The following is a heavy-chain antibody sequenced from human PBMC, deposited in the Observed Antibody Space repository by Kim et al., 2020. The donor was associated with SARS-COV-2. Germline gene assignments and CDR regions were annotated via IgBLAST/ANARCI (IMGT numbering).Heavy chain of an antibody. CDR1: GGSISSYY. Sequence: SETLSLTCTVSGGSISSYYWSWIRQPPGKGLEWIGYIYYSGSTNYNPSLKSRVTISVDTSKNQFSLKLSSVTAADTAVYYCARGRQWLDRCGQGTLVTVS. D-gene: IGHD6-19*01. CDR2: IYYSGST. V-gene: IGHV4-59*01. CDR3: ARGRQWLDR. J-gene: IGHJ5*02.